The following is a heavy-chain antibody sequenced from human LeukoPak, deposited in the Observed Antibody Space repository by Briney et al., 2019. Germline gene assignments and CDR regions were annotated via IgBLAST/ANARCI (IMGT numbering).Heavy chain of an antibody. Sequence: SETLSLTCTVSGGSISHYYWNWIRQPPGKGLEWIGYIYYSGSTNYNPPLKSRVTISLDTSKNQFSLKLSSVTTADTAVYFCARGVGIAAAGKFDYWGQGTLVTVSS. CDR1: GGSISHYY. D-gene: IGHD6-13*01. CDR3: ARGVGIAAAGKFDY. J-gene: IGHJ4*02. CDR2: IYYSGST. V-gene: IGHV4-59*01.